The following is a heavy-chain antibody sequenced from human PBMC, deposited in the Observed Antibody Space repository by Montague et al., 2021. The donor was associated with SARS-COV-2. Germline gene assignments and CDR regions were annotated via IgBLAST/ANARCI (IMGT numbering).Heavy chain of an antibody. CDR2: IYTSGST. Sequence: SETLSLTCTVSGGSICTYYWSWIRQPAGKGLEWIGRIYTSGSTNYNPSLKSRVTMSVDTSKNQFSLKLSSVTAADTAVYYCARSAPPCKSSAHYYFDYWGQGTLVTVSS. D-gene: IGHD2/OR15-2a*01. CDR3: ARSAPPCKSSAHYYFDY. V-gene: IGHV4-4*07. J-gene: IGHJ4*02. CDR1: GGSICTYY.